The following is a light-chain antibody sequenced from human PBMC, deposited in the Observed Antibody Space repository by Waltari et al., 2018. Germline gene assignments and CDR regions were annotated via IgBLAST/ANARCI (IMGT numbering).Light chain of an antibody. CDR2: KIN. J-gene: IGLJ3*02. Sequence: QTVVTQEPSLSVSPGGTVTLTCALSSGSVSSTSYASWYQQTPGQAPRPLVYKINNGAAGVPDRFSGSMLGNKAALTITGAQAEDESDYYCVLYMGSGIWVFGGGTKLTVL. V-gene: IGLV8-61*01. CDR3: VLYMGSGIWV. CDR1: SGSVSSTSY.